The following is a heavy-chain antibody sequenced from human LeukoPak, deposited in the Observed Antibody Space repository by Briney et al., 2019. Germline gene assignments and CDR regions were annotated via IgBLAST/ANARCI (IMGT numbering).Heavy chain of an antibody. D-gene: IGHD3-22*01. CDR3: ARAMSYYDSSGFYHRPFDY. Sequence: PGGSLRLSCAASGFTFSSYSMHWVRQAPGKGLEWISHISSSGSSIYYGDSVKGRFTISRDNAKNSLYLQMNSLRAEDTAVYYCARAMSYYDSSGFYHRPFDYWGQGTLVTVSS. CDR1: GFTFSSYS. V-gene: IGHV3-48*04. CDR2: ISSSGSSI. J-gene: IGHJ4*02.